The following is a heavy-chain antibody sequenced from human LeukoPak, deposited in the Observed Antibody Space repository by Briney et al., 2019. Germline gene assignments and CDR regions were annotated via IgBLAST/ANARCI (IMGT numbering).Heavy chain of an antibody. D-gene: IGHD5-12*01. Sequence: GGSLRLSCAASGFTFSRHWMSWVRQVPGRGLEWVANIKVDGSETYYVDSVKGRFTISRDNAQVPLYLQMNSLRAEDTAAYYCVRGGGNFDYWGQGILVTVSS. J-gene: IGHJ4*02. CDR2: IKVDGSET. V-gene: IGHV3-7*05. CDR1: GFTFSRHW. CDR3: VRGGGNFDY.